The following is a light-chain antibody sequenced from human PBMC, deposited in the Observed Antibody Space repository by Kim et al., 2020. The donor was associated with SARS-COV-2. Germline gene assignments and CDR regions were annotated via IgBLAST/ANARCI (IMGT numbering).Light chain of an antibody. Sequence: DIVMTQSPLSLPVTPGEPASISCRSSQSLLHSNGYNYLDWYLQKPGQSPQLLIYLGSNRASGVPDRFSGSGSGTDFTLKISRVEAEDVGVYYCMQAIQTPDSSGPGTKLEI. V-gene: IGKV2-28*01. CDR2: LGS. CDR1: QSLLHSNGYNY. CDR3: MQAIQTPDS. J-gene: IGKJ2*03.